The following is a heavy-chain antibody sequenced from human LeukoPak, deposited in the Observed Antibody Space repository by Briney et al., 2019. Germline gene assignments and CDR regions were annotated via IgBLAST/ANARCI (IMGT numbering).Heavy chain of an antibody. CDR3: ARHSIASDGARLFDY. CDR1: GGSITSYY. CDR2: LYYSGYS. V-gene: IGHV4-59*08. D-gene: IGHD2-21*01. J-gene: IGHJ4*02. Sequence: SETLSLTCTVSGGSITSYYWAWLRQPPGKGLEWIGYLYYSGYSNYNPSHKSRVSMSVDTSKNQFSLKLTSVTAADTAVYYCARHSIASDGARLFDYWGRGTLVTVSS.